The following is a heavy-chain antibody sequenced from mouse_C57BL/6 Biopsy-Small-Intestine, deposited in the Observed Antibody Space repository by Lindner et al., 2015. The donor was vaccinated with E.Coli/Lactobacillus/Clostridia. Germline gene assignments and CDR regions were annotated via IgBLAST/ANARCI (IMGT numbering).Heavy chain of an antibody. Sequence: VQLQESGAELARPGASVKMSCKASGYTFTSYTMHWVKQRPGQGLEWIGYINPSSGYTKYNQKFKDKATLTADKSSSTAYMQLSSLTSEDSAVYYCARDYGSARYFDVWGTGTTVTVSS. CDR1: GYTFTSYT. CDR2: INPSSGYT. D-gene: IGHD1-1*01. J-gene: IGHJ1*03. V-gene: IGHV1-4*01. CDR3: ARDYGSARYFDV.